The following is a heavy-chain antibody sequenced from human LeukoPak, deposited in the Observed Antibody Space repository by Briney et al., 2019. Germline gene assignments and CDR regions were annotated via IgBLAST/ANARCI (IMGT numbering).Heavy chain of an antibody. CDR3: ARRTSGAFAI. CDR1: GFPFSDHE. Sequence: PGGSLRLSCAASGFPFSDHEMNWVRQAPGKGLEWVSYISSSGSDKYYPDSVKGPFTISRDNAKNSLYLQMNSLRAEDTAVYYCARRTSGAFAIWGQGTKVTVPS. V-gene: IGHV3-48*03. J-gene: IGHJ3*02. CDR2: ISSSGSDK.